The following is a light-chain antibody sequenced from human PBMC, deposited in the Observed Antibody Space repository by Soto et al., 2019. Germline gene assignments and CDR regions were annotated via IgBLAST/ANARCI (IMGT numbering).Light chain of an antibody. J-gene: IGKJ1*01. CDR3: QQHNSYPRT. V-gene: IGKV1-5*03. CDR1: QRISTW. CDR2: TAS. Sequence: DIQMTQSPSTLSASVGDRVTITCRASQRISTWLAWYQQKPGKAPKLLIYTASNLERGVPSRVSGSGSGTEFHITISSLQPDDFANYYCQQHNSYPRTFGQGTQVEVK.